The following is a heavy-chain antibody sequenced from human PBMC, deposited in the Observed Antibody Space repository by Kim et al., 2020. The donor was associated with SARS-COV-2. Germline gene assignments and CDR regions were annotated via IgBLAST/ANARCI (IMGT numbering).Heavy chain of an antibody. D-gene: IGHD3-10*01. CDR1: GFTFSSYA. CDR3: AKGRSYYIGRYYFDY. Sequence: GGSLRLSCAASGFTFSSYAMSWVRQAPGKGLEWVSAISGSGGSTYYADSVKGRFTISRDNSKNTLYLQMNSLRAEDTAVYYCAKGRSYYIGRYYFDYWGQGTLVTVSS. J-gene: IGHJ4*02. V-gene: IGHV3-23*01. CDR2: ISGSGGST.